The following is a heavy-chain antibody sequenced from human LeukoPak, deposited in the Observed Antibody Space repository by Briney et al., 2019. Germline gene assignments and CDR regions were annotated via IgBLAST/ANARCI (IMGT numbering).Heavy chain of an antibody. CDR2: IYYSGRT. V-gene: IGHV4-59*12. CDR1: GGSISSYY. Sequence: SETLSLTCTVSGGSISSYYWSWIRQPPGKGLEWIGYIYYSGRTNYNPSLKSRVTISVDTSKNHFSLKLSSVTAADTAVYYCARSVGRYFDYWGQGTLVTVSS. CDR3: ARSVGRYFDY. J-gene: IGHJ4*02. D-gene: IGHD2-15*01.